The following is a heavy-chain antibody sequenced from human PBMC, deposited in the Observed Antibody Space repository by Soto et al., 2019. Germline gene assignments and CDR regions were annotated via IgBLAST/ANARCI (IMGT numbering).Heavy chain of an antibody. CDR2: INSNFGSA. CDR1: GYTFTGYH. D-gene: IGHD5-18*01. J-gene: IGHJ4*02. CDR3: ATYYTAVAYFEN. V-gene: IGHV1-2*02. Sequence: QVQLVQSGAEVKKPGASVKVSCKTSGYTFTGYHMHWVRQAPGQGLEWMGWINSNFGSAIYAQKFQGRTTITAHYMELNDLRSEDTAIYFCATYYTAVAYFENWGQGTLVTVSS.